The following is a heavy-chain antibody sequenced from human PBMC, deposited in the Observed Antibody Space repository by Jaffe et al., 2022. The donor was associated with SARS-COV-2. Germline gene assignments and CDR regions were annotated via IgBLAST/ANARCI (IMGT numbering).Heavy chain of an antibody. CDR2: IYTSGST. CDR3: ARDSATLRSAFDI. Sequence: QVQLQESGPGLVKPSQTLSLTCTVSGGSISSGSYYWSWIRQPAGKGLEWIGRIYTSGSTNYNPSLKSRVTISVDTSKNQFSLKLSSVTAADTAVYYCARDSATLRSAFDIWGQGTMVTVSS. V-gene: IGHV4-61*02. J-gene: IGHJ3*02. CDR1: GGSISSGSYY. D-gene: IGHD4-17*01.